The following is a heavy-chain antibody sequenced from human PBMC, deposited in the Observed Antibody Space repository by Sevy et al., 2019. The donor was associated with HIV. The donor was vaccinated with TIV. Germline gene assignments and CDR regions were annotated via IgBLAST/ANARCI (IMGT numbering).Heavy chain of an antibody. J-gene: IGHJ4*02. V-gene: IGHV3-7*01. CDR2: IKQDAGQK. Sequence: GGSLRLSCAASGFTFSKYWMGWVRQAPGKGLEWVANIKQDAGQKYYVDSVKGRFTISRENAKNSLFLQMTSLGAEDTAVYFCARDDGNYYFHYWGQGTLVTVSS. CDR1: GFTFSKYW. D-gene: IGHD1-7*01. CDR3: ARDDGNYYFHY.